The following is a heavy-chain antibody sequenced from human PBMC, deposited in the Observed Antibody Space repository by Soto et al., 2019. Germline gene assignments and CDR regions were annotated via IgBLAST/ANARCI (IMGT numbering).Heavy chain of an antibody. V-gene: IGHV3-23*01. CDR2: ISDSGNST. CDR1: GFTFSNYA. CDR3: ARDLELETNPHFDD. D-gene: IGHD1-1*01. Sequence: GGSLRLSCAASGFTFSNYAMSWVRQAPGKGLEWVSVISDSGNSTYYADSVKGRFTISRDNAKNTLYLQMNSLRAEDTAVYYCARDLELETNPHFDDWGQGTLVTVAS. J-gene: IGHJ4*02.